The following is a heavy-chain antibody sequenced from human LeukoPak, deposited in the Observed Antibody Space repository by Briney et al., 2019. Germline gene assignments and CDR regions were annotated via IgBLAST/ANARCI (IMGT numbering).Heavy chain of an antibody. V-gene: IGHV4-39*01. J-gene: IGHJ4*02. CDR3: ARLTMVRGAFDY. Sequence: SETLSLTCTVSGGSISSSSYYWGWIRQPPGKGLEWIGSIYYSGSTYYNPSLESRVTISVDTSKNQFSLKLSSVTAADTAVYYCARLTMVRGAFDYWGQGTLVTVSS. D-gene: IGHD3-10*01. CDR1: GGSISSSSYY. CDR2: IYYSGST.